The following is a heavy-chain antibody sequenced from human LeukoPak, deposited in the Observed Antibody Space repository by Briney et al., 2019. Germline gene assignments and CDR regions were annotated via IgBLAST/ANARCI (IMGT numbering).Heavy chain of an antibody. J-gene: IGHJ4*02. CDR2: ISAYSGDT. Sequence: GASVKVSCKASGYTFTNYGVSWVRQAPGQGLEWIGWISAYSGDTNYAQNLQGRVTMTTDASTSTAYMELRSLRSDDSAVYYCAREDCSSTSCLYYWGQGTLVTVSS. D-gene: IGHD2-2*01. V-gene: IGHV1-18*01. CDR3: AREDCSSTSCLYY. CDR1: GYTFTNYG.